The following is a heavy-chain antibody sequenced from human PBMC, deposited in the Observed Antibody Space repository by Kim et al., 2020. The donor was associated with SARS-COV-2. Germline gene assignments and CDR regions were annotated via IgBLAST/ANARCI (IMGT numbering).Heavy chain of an antibody. CDR2: ISWNSGSI. V-gene: IGHV3-9*01. CDR1: GFTFDDYA. J-gene: IGHJ4*02. D-gene: IGHD1-26*01. CDR3: AKAIPPRYSGSYLLNLFDY. Sequence: GGSLRLSCAASGFTFDDYAMHWVRQAPGKGLEWVSGISWNSGSIGYADSVKGRFTISRDNAKNSLYLQMNSLRAEDTALYYCAKAIPPRYSGSYLLNLFDYWGQGTLVTVSS.